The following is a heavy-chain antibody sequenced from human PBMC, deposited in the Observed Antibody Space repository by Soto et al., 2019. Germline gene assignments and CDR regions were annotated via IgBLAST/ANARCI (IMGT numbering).Heavy chain of an antibody. D-gene: IGHD3-10*01. J-gene: IGHJ2*01. CDR3: AKDLSGSGTNWYFDL. CDR2: ISWNSAGI. Sequence: EVQLVESGGGLVQPGRSLRLSCAASGFTLHNYAMHWVRQAPGKGLEWVSAISWNSAGIGYADSVKGRFTISRDNVKNSLYLQMNSLRTEDTALYYCAKDLSGSGTNWYFDLWGRGTLVTVAS. CDR1: GFTLHNYA. V-gene: IGHV3-9*01.